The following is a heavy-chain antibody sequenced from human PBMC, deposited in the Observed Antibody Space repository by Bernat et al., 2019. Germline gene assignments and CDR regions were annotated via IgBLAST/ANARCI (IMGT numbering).Heavy chain of an antibody. Sequence: EVHLVESGGGLVQPGGSLRLSCATSGLTFSDHYMDWVRHVPGRGLEWVGRSRNRAKGYTTEYAASVKGRFTTSRDDSKTTVNLQMNWLKTEDTAVYYCVSLDVGPTYNDFWGQGTLVTVSS. CDR3: VSLDVGPTYNDF. CDR2: SRNRAKGYTT. V-gene: IGHV3-72*01. CDR1: GLTFSDHY. J-gene: IGHJ4*02. D-gene: IGHD1-26*01.